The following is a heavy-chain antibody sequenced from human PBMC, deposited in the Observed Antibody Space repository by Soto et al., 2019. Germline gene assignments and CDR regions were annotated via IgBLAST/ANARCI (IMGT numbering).Heavy chain of an antibody. D-gene: IGHD1-7*01. Sequence: ETLSLTCTVSGGSISSYYWSWIRQPPGKGLEWIGYIYYSGNTNYNPSLKSRVTISVDTSKNQFSLKLSSVTAADTAVYYCGRGEVDRYNWNYGIDYWGQGPLVTGSS. V-gene: IGHV4-59*01. CDR3: GRGEVDRYNWNYGIDY. CDR2: IYYSGNT. J-gene: IGHJ4*02. CDR1: GGSISSYY.